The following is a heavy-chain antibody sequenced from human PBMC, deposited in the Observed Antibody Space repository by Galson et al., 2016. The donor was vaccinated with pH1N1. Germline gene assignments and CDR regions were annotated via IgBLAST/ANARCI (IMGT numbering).Heavy chain of an antibody. Sequence: PALVKPTQTLTLTCTFSGFSLSTSGVGVGWIRQPPGKALEWLAVIYWDDDKRYSPSLKSRLTITKDTSKNQVVPIMTNMDPLDTATYYCAHSPYCDYVLYFDPWGQGTLVTVSS. CDR2: IYWDDDK. V-gene: IGHV2-5*02. D-gene: IGHD3-16*01. J-gene: IGHJ5*02. CDR3: AHSPYCDYVLYFDP. CDR1: GFSLSTSGVG.